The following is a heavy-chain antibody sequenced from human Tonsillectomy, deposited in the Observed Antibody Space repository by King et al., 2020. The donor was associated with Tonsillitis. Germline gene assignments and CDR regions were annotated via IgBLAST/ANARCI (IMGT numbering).Heavy chain of an antibody. V-gene: IGHV3-30-3*01. CDR1: GFTLSFYA. CDR2: ISSDGSNK. J-gene: IGHJ4*02. CDR3: ARDYYDTSGLDY. D-gene: IGHD3-22*01. Sequence: QLVQSGGGVVQPGRSLRLSCAASGFTLSFYAMHWVRQAPGKGLEGVAVISSDGSNKYYADSVKGRFTISRDNSKNTLYLQMNSLRAEDTAVYYCARDYYDTSGLDYWGQGTLVTVSS.